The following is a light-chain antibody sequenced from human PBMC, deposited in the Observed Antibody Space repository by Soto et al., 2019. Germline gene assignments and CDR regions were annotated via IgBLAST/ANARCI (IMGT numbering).Light chain of an antibody. V-gene: IGKV1-39*01. CDR2: AAS. J-gene: IGKJ3*01. CDR1: QSISSY. Sequence: EIQMPQSPSSLSSSVGARVTITCRASQSISSYLNWYQKIPGKAPKLLIYAASSLQSGVPSRFSGIGSGTDFTLTISSLQPEEVATDYGQQTYNAPLTFGPGTKVDIK. CDR3: QQTYNAPLT.